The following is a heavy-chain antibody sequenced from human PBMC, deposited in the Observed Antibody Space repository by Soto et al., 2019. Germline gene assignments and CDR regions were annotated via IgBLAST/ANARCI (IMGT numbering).Heavy chain of an antibody. V-gene: IGHV3-33*01. CDR3: ARVNCGGDCYSAEYFKH. CDR1: GFTFSSYG. CDR2: IWYDGSNK. Sequence: GGSLRLSCAASGFTFSSYGMHWVRQAPGKGLEWVAVIWYDGSNKYYADSVKGRFTISRDNSKNTLYLQMNSLRAEDTAVYYCARVNCGGDCYSAEYFKHWGQGTLVTVSS. J-gene: IGHJ1*01. D-gene: IGHD2-21*02.